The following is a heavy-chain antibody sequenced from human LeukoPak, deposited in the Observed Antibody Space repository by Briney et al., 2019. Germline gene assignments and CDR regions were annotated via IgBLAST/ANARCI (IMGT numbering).Heavy chain of an antibody. J-gene: IGHJ4*02. CDR3: AKASWVSSADAVL. V-gene: IGHV3-23*01. D-gene: IGHD3-16*01. CDR1: GFTFSSYG. Sequence: GRSLRLSCAASGFTFSSYGMSSVREPPAGGLEWVSSLRGNGDTFYADSVKGRFTLSRDESRNTVYLQLNNLRVEDSAIYYCAKASWVSSADAVLWGQGTVVTVSS. CDR2: LRGNGDT.